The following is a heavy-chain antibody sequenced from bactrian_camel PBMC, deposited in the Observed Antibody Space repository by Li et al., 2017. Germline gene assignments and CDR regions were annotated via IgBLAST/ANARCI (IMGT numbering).Heavy chain of an antibody. V-gene: IGHV3S57*01. CDR2: IDSRGIT. J-gene: IGHJ6*01. CDR3: AASWDVTAREALGNIARPEFGY. Sequence: QVQLVESGGGSVQAGGSLRLSCAASGRTYKNWCMGWFRQTPGKKREGIATIDSRGITAYADSVKGRFTISKDNAKNILYLQMDNLKPEDSATYRCAASWDVTAREALGNIARPEFGYWGDGTQVTVS. D-gene: IGHD4*01. CDR1: GRTYKNWC.